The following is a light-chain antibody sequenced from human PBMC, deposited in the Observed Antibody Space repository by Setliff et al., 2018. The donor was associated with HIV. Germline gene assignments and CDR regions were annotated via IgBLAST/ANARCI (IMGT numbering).Light chain of an antibody. Sequence: QFVLTQPASVSGSPGQSITISCTGTSGDVGRYNLVSWYQQQPCKPPKLMIYQASKRPSGVSNRFSVSKSGNTASLTISGLQAEDEADYYCCSNTGSNTYVFGTGTKGTVL. J-gene: IGLJ1*01. V-gene: IGLV2-23*01. CDR3: CSNTGSNTYV. CDR1: SGDVGRYNL. CDR2: QAS.